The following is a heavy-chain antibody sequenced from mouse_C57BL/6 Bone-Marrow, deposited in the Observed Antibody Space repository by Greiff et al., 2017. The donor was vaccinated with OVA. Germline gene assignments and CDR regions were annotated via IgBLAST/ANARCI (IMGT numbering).Heavy chain of an antibody. J-gene: IGHJ1*03. D-gene: IGHD2-3*01. CDR3: ARPYDGYYRYFDV. CDR2: ISSGGSYT. Sequence: EVHLVESGGDLVKPGGSLKLSCAASGFTFSSYGMSWVRQTPDKRLEWVATISSGGSYTYYPDSVKGRFTISRDNAKNTLYLQMSSLKSEDTAMYYCARPYDGYYRYFDVWGTGTTVTVSS. V-gene: IGHV5-6*01. CDR1: GFTFSSYG.